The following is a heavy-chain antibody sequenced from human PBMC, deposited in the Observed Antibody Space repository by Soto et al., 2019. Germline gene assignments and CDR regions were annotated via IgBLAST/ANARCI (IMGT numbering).Heavy chain of an antibody. V-gene: IGHV5-51*01. CDR1: GYSFTKYW. J-gene: IGHJ6*02. CDR2: IYPDESDT. CDR3: VRMGFSGGGYLSYYYYGMDI. Sequence: GESLKVSYKGSGYSFTKYWIGWVRQMPGKGLECMAIIYPDESDTRYSPSFQGQVTISADKSISTAYLQWSSLKASDTAMYYCVRMGFSGGGYLSYYYYGMDIWGQGTTVTVSS. D-gene: IGHD5-12*01.